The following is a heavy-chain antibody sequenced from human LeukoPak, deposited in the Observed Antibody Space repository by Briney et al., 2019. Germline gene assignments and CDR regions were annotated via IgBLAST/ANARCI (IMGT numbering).Heavy chain of an antibody. Sequence: GGSLRLSCAASGFTFSRYWMSWVRQAPGKGLEWVANIKQDGSEKYYVDSVKGRFTISRDNAKNSLYLQMNSLRAEDTAVYYCAIRRIAAAGGWGQGTLVTVSS. CDR3: AIRRIAAAGG. CDR2: IKQDGSEK. V-gene: IGHV3-7*01. J-gene: IGHJ4*02. CDR1: GFTFSRYW. D-gene: IGHD6-13*01.